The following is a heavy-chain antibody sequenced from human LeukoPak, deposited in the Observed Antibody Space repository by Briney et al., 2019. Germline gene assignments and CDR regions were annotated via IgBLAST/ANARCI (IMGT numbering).Heavy chain of an antibody. J-gene: IGHJ6*02. V-gene: IGHV3-33*01. CDR3: ARKKRHYYGMDV. Sequence: AGRSLTLSCAASEFTFTTYGMHWVRQAPGKGLEWVAFIYYDGSNIYYADYVKGRFTISRDISKNTLYLQMDSLRAEDTAVYYCARKKRHYYGMDVWGQGTTVTVSS. D-gene: IGHD5-24*01. CDR2: IYYDGSNI. CDR1: EFTFTTYG.